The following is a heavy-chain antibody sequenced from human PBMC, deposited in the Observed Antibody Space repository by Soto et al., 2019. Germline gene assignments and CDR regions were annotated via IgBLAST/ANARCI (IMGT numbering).Heavy chain of an antibody. J-gene: IGHJ6*02. CDR2: IYHSGST. V-gene: IGHV4-30-2*01. CDR3: ARGGGGSSSFYYYGMDV. Sequence: PSETLSLTCAGSGGSISSGDYSWSWVRQPPGKGLEWIGYIYHSGSTYYNPSLKSRVTISVDRSKNQFSLKLSSVTAADTAVYYCARGGGGSSSFYYYGMDVWGQGTTVTVS. CDR1: GGSISSGDYS. D-gene: IGHD2-15*01.